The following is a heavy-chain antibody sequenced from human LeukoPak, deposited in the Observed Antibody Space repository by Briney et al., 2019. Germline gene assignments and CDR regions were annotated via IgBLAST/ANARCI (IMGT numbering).Heavy chain of an antibody. CDR1: GFIFSDYE. CDR2: ISSLSNAI. V-gene: IGHV3-48*03. Sequence: GGSLRLSCAASGFIFSDYEMNWFRQAPGKGLEWVSYISSLSNAIYYADSVKGRFTISRDNAKNSLYLQMNSLRAEDTAVYYCARGGGYNLSDYWGQGTLVTVSS. CDR3: ARGGGYNLSDY. J-gene: IGHJ4*02. D-gene: IGHD5-24*01.